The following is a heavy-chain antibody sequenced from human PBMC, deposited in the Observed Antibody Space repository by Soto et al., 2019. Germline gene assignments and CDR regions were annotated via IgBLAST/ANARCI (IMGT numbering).Heavy chain of an antibody. D-gene: IGHD6-13*01. CDR3: ARGFKHVSSLYVFYYYGMDV. CDR1: GGTFSSYA. CDR2: IIPIFGTA. Sequence: ASVKVSCKASGGTFSSYAISWVRQAPGQGLEWMGGIIPIFGTANYAQKFQGRVTITADESTSTAYMELSSLRSEDTAVYYCARGFKHVSSLYVFYYYGMDVWGQGTTVTVSS. J-gene: IGHJ6*02. V-gene: IGHV1-69*13.